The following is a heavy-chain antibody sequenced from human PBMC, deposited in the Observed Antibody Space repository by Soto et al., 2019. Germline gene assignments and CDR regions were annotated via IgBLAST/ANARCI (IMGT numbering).Heavy chain of an antibody. D-gene: IGHD3-3*01. CDR3: AKGPTVFGAVISFDYYYGMYV. J-gene: IGHJ6*02. CDR1: GFTFSGSA. Sequence: PGGSLRLSCTASGFTFSGSAMSWVRQAPGRGLEWVSGISGSGAGTYYADSVKGRFTISRDNSKNTLYLQMSGLRAEDAAVYYCAKGPTVFGAVISFDYYYGMYVWGQGTPVTVSS. CDR2: ISGSGAGT. V-gene: IGHV3-23*01.